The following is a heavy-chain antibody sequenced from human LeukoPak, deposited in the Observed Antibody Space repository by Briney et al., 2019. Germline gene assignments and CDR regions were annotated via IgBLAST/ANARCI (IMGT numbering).Heavy chain of an antibody. CDR2: ISGSGGST. J-gene: IGHJ6*03. V-gene: IGHV3-23*01. CDR1: GFTFSNYA. Sequence: PGGSLRLSCAASGFTFSNYAMSWVRQAPGKGLEWVSGISGSGGSTYYADSVKGRFTIFRDNSKNTLSLQMNSLTAEDTAVYHCAKENGYMDVWGKGTIVTVSS. CDR3: AKENGYMDV.